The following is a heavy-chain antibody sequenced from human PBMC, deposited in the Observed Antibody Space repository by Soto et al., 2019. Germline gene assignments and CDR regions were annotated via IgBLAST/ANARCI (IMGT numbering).Heavy chain of an antibody. V-gene: IGHV3-30*18. CDR2: ISYDGNNE. D-gene: IGHD6-13*01. Sequence: GSLRLSCAVSGFTFSRNAIHWVRQAPGKGLEWVAVISYDGNNEYYSDSVKGRFTISRDNSKNTVYLQMNSLRTEDTAVYYCTKDPSSIWFYFDYWGLGALVTVSS. CDR3: TKDPSSIWFYFDY. CDR1: GFTFSRNA. J-gene: IGHJ4*02.